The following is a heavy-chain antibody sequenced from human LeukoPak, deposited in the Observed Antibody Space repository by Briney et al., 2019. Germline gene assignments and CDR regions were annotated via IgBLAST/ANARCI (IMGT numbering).Heavy chain of an antibody. Sequence: GGSLRLSCVASGFSLSGYWMYWVRQAPGKGLMYISRNNGDGSTTNYADAVKGRLTISRDNSKNTLYLQMNSLRAGDTAIYYCAKDYYDILTGQPLSFDSWGQGAQVTVSS. J-gene: IGHJ4*02. CDR3: AKDYYDILTGQPLSFDS. CDR1: GFSLSGYW. V-gene: IGHV3-74*01. D-gene: IGHD3-9*01. CDR2: NNGDGSTT.